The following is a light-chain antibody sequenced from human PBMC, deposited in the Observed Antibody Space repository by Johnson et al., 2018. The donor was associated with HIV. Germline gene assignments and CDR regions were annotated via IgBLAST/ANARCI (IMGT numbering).Light chain of an antibody. CDR1: SSNIGNNY. CDR2: ANT. Sequence: QSMLTQPPSVSAAPGQKVTISCSGSSSNIGNNYVSWYQQLPGTAPKLLIYANTKRPSGIPDRFSGSKSGTSATLGITGLQTGDEAEYYCGTWDNSLSAYVFGTGTKVTVL. J-gene: IGLJ1*01. V-gene: IGLV1-51*01. CDR3: GTWDNSLSAYV.